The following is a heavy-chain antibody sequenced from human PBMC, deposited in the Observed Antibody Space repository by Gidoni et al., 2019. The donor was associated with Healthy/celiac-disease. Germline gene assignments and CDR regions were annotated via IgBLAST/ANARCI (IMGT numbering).Heavy chain of an antibody. CDR3: ARVQVYMITFGGLDY. CDR2: INPNSGGT. CDR1: GYTFTGYY. Sequence: QVQLVQSGAAVKKPGASVKVSCKASGYTFTGYYMHWVRQAPGQGLEWMGWINPNSGGTNYAQKFQGRVTMTRDTSISTAYMELSRLRSDDTAVYYCARVQVYMITFGGLDYWGQGTLVTVSS. D-gene: IGHD3-16*01. J-gene: IGHJ4*02. V-gene: IGHV1-2*02.